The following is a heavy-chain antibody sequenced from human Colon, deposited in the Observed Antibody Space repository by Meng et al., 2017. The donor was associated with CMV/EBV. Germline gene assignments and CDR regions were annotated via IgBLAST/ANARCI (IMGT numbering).Heavy chain of an antibody. CDR2: IYWDDDK. D-gene: IGHD6-6*01. CDR1: GFSLSTNGVT. V-gene: IGHV2-5*02. CDR3: AHRFLRDSSSSLHFDS. J-gene: IGHJ4*02. Sequence: QITLKESRPTLVKPTQTLTLTCTFSGFSLSTNGVTVGWIRQPPGKALEWLALIYWDDDKRYSPSLKSRLTITKDTSKNQVVLTMINMDPVDTATYYCAHRFLRDSSSSLHFDSWGQGTLVTVSS.